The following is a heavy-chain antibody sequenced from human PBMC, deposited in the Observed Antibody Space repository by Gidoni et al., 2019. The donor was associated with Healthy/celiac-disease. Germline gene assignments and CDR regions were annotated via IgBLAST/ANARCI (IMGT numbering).Heavy chain of an antibody. Sequence: EVPLVESGGGLVQPGGSLRLCCAASGFTFSSYEMNWVRQAQGKGLEWVSYISSSGSTIYYADSVKGRFTISRDNAKNSLYLQMNSLRAEDTAVYYCARGTIFGGYDYWGQGTLVTVSS. CDR1: GFTFSSYE. D-gene: IGHD3-3*01. V-gene: IGHV3-48*03. CDR2: ISSSGSTI. J-gene: IGHJ4*02. CDR3: ARGTIFGGYDY.